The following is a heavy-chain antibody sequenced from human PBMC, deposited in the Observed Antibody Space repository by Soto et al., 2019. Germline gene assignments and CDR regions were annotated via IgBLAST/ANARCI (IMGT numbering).Heavy chain of an antibody. J-gene: IGHJ4*02. CDR3: ATIAAAGTVAEY. V-gene: IGHV3-11*01. Sequence: GGSLRLSCAASGFTFSDYYMSWIRQAPGKGLEWVSYISGSGGTTYSADSVKGRFTISRDNSKSTLYLHMNNLRAEDTAVYYCATIAAAGTVAEYWGQGALVTVSS. D-gene: IGHD6-13*01. CDR1: GFTFSDYY. CDR2: ISGSGGTT.